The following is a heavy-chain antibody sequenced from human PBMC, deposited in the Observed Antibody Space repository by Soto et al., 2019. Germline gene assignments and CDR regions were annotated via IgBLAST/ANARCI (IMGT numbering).Heavy chain of an antibody. CDR1: GFSFSGFA. Sequence: QVQLVESGGGVVQPGRSLRLSCVASGFSFSGFAMQWVRQAPGKGLEWVAVTSYDGSREKYADSVKGRFTISRDNSKNTMYVQMNSLRAEDTAVYYCVRDPSSVTTRRLDYWGQGTLVTVSS. J-gene: IGHJ4*02. CDR2: TSYDGSRE. V-gene: IGHV3-30-3*01. D-gene: IGHD1-1*01. CDR3: VRDPSSVTTRRLDY.